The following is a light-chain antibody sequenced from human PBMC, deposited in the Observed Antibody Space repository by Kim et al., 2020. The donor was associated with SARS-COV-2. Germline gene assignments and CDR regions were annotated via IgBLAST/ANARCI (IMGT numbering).Light chain of an antibody. CDR2: YDN. V-gene: IGLV3-21*04. CDR1: NIGRKS. CDR3: QVWDGSSDHWV. J-gene: IGLJ3*02. Sequence: SYELTQPPSASVAPGKTATITCGGDNIGRKSVHXYQQKTGQAPALVISYDNGRPSGIPERFSGSKSGNTATMTISRVEAGDEADYYCQVWDGSSDHWVFG.